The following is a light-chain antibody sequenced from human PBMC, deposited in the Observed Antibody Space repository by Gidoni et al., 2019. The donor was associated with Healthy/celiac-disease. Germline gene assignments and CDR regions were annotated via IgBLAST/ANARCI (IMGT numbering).Light chain of an antibody. Sequence: DIQMTQSPSSLSASVGDRVTITCQASQDISNYLNWYQQKPGKAPKLLIYDASNLETGVPSRFSGSGSGTDFTFTISSLQPEDIATYYCQQYDNLPFTFGPXTKVDIQ. CDR2: DAS. J-gene: IGKJ3*01. V-gene: IGKV1-33*01. CDR1: QDISNY. CDR3: QQYDNLPFT.